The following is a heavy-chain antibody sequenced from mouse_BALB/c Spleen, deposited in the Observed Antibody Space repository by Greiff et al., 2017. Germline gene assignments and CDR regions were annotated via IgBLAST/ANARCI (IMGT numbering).Heavy chain of an antibody. J-gene: IGHJ4*01. CDR1: GFTFSSYG. CDR3: ATFITAVVNYAMDY. D-gene: IGHD1-1*01. Sequence: EVNLVESGGGLVKPGGSLKLSCAASGFTFSSYGMSWVRQTPDKRLEWVATISSGGSYTYYPDSVKGRFTISRDNAKNTLYLQKSSLKSEDTAMYYCATFITAVVNYAMDYWGQGTSVTVSS. CDR2: ISSGGSYT. V-gene: IGHV5-6*03.